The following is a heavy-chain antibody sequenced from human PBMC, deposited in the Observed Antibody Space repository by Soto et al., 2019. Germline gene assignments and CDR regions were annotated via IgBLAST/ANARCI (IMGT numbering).Heavy chain of an antibody. CDR1: GYNLVDHY. V-gene: IGHV1-2*02. CDR3: ARSIALAGTGAFDL. J-gene: IGHJ4*02. CDR2: INPATGGP. D-gene: IGHD3-3*02. Sequence: VHLVQSGAEVKKPGASLKVSCKASGYNLVDHYVHWVRQAPGQGLEWLGGINPATGGPRYTKKFRGRFTITSDASINTSYLEINRMNSDDTAVYFCARSIALAGTGAFDLWGQGTLVTVSS.